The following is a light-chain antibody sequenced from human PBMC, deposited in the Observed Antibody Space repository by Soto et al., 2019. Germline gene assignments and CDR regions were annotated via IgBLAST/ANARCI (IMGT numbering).Light chain of an antibody. CDR3: QQYNNWPLT. V-gene: IGKV3-11*01. J-gene: IGKJ4*01. CDR1: QSVSSY. CDR2: DAS. Sequence: EIVLTQSPATLSLSPGERATLSCRASQSVSSYLAWYQQKPGQAPRLLIYDASNRATGIPARFSGSGSGTDFTLTISSLPSEDFATYYCQQYNNWPLTFGGGTKVDIK.